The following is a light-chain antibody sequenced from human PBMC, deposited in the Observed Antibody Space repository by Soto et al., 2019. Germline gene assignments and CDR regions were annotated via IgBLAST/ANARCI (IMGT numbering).Light chain of an antibody. Sequence: DIQMTQSPSTLSASVGDRVTFTCRASESISDWLVWYHQKPGKAPKLLIYKASRLESGVPSRFSGSGFGTEFTLTITCLQPDDFVTYYCQQYSTSSISFGLGTRLEIK. CDR1: ESISDW. CDR3: QQYSTSSIS. CDR2: KAS. J-gene: IGKJ5*01. V-gene: IGKV1-5*03.